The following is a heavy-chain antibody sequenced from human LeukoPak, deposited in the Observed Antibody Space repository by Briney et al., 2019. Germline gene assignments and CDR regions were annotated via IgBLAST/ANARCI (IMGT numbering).Heavy chain of an antibody. V-gene: IGHV3-48*02. Sequence: PGGSLRLSCAASGFTFSSYSMNWVRQAPGKGLEWVSYISSSSSTIYYADSVKGRFTISRDNAKNSLYLQMNSLRDEDTAVYYCARDYLDYGDWWYFDYWGQGTLVTVSS. CDR1: GFTFSSYS. D-gene: IGHD4-17*01. CDR3: ARDYLDYGDWWYFDY. CDR2: ISSSSSTI. J-gene: IGHJ4*02.